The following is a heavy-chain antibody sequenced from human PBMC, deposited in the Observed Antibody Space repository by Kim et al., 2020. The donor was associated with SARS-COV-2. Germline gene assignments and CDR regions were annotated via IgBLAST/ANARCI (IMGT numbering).Heavy chain of an antibody. D-gene: IGHD2-15*01. V-gene: IGHV3-30-3*01. J-gene: IGHJ5*02. CDR1: GFTFSSYA. CDR3: ARGGMVVVVVAADNWFDP. CDR2: ISYDGSNK. Sequence: GGSLRLSCAASGFTFSSYAMHWVRQAPGKGLEWVAVISYDGSNKYYADSVKGRFTISRDNSKNTLYLQMNSLRAEDTAVYYCARGGMVVVVVAADNWFDPWGQGTLVTVSS.